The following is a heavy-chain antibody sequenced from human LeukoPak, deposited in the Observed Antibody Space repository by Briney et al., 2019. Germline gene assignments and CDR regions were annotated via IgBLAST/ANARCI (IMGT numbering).Heavy chain of an antibody. CDR3: ARAACGYSYGDPFDY. J-gene: IGHJ4*02. D-gene: IGHD5-18*01. CDR1: GGSIRSYY. CDR2: IYYSGST. V-gene: IGHV4-59*01. Sequence: SETLSLTCTVSGGSIRSYYWSWIRQPPGKGLECIGYIYYSGSTNYYPSLKSRVTISVDKAKKQFSLKLSSVTAADTAVYYCARAACGYSYGDPFDYWGQGTLVTVSS.